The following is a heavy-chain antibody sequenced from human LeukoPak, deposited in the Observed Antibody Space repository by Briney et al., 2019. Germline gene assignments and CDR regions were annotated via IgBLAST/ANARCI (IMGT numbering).Heavy chain of an antibody. D-gene: IGHD3-10*01. CDR3: ARHRDYYGSGSFELSNWFDP. CDR2: IYYSGST. V-gene: IGHV4-39*01. J-gene: IGHJ5*02. Sequence: SETLSLTCTVSGGSISSSSYYWGWIRQPPGKGLEWIGSIYYSGSTYYNPSLKSRVTISVDTSKNQFSLKLSSVPAADTAVYYCARHRDYYGSGSFELSNWFDPWGQGTLVTVSS. CDR1: GGSISSSSYY.